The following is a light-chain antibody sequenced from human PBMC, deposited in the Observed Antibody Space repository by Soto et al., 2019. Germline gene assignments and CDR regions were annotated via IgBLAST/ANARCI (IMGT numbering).Light chain of an antibody. Sequence: DVQITQPPCSLSASLGYIFTITFQASQDISNYLNWYQQKPGKAPKLLIYAASTLQSGVPSRFSGSGSGTDFTLTISCLQSEDFATYYCQQYYSYPLTFGQGTKVDI. CDR2: AAS. CDR3: QQYYSYPLT. J-gene: IGKJ1*01. CDR1: QDISNY. V-gene: IGKV1-16*01.